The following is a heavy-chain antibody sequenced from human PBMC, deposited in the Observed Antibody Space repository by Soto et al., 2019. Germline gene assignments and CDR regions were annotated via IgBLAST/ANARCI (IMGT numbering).Heavy chain of an antibody. Sequence: QVQLVESGGGVVQPGRSLRLSCAASGFTFRSYAMHWVRQAPGKGLECVAVIAYDGSNKFYRDYVKGRFTISRDNSKNTLYLQINSLRYEDTAVYYCARGDREDIAVVIGARPGEYGVDVWGHGTKVTVSS. J-gene: IGHJ6*02. CDR2: IAYDGSNK. CDR3: ARGDREDIAVVIGARPGEYGVDV. V-gene: IGHV3-30-3*01. D-gene: IGHD2-15*01. CDR1: GFTFRSYA.